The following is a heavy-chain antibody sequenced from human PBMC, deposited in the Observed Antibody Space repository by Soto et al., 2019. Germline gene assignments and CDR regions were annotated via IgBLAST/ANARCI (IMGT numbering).Heavy chain of an antibody. D-gene: IGHD3-10*01. CDR3: ARWAITMVRGVEFYYYGMDV. CDR2: IYPGDSDT. J-gene: IGHJ6*02. V-gene: IGHV5-51*01. Sequence: GESLKISCKGSGYSFSSHWIGWVRQMPGKGLDWMGIIYPGDSDTRYSPSFLGQVTISADKSISTAYLQWSSLKASDTAMYYCARWAITMVRGVEFYYYGMDVWGQGTTVTVSS. CDR1: GYSFSSHW.